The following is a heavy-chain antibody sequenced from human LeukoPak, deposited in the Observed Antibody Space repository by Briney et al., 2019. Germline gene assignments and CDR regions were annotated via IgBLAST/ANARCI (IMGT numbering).Heavy chain of an antibody. D-gene: IGHD5-18*01. V-gene: IGHV3-30*02. CDR3: AKVVFGKYSYGLDY. J-gene: IGHJ4*02. CDR2: IWYDGSNK. Sequence: PGGSLRLSCAASGFTFSSYGMHWVRQAPGKGLEWVAVIWYDGSNKYYADSVKGRFTISRDNSKNTLYLQMNSLRAEDTAVYYCAKVVFGKYSYGLDYWGQGTLVTVSS. CDR1: GFTFSSYG.